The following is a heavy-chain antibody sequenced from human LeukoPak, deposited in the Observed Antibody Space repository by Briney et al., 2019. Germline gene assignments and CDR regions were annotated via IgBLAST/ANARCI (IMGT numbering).Heavy chain of an antibody. V-gene: IGHV5-51*01. Sequence: PGESLKISCKGSGYSFTSYWIGWVRQMPGKGLEWMGIIYPGDSDTRYSPSFQGQVTISADKSISTAYLQWSSLKASDTAMYYCARSGRVQRYFDWLSQYYFDYWGQGTLVTVSS. CDR2: IYPGDSDT. CDR1: GYSFTSYW. D-gene: IGHD3-9*01. CDR3: ARSGRVQRYFDWLSQYYFDY. J-gene: IGHJ4*02.